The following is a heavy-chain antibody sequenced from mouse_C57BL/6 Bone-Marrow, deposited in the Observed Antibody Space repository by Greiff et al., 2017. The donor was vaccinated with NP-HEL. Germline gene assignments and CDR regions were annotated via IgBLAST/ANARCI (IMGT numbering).Heavy chain of an antibody. CDR3: ASSGYSYCSSLYAMDY. CDR2: IDPSDSYT. V-gene: IGHV1-69*01. J-gene: IGHJ4*01. D-gene: IGHD1-1*01. CDR1: GYTFTSYW. Sequence: QVQLQQPGAELVMPGASVKLSCKASGYTFTSYWMHWVKQRPGQGLEWIGEIDPSDSYTNYNQKFQGKSTMTVDKSSSTAYMQLRSLTSADSAVYYCASSGYSYCSSLYAMDYWGQGTSVTVSS.